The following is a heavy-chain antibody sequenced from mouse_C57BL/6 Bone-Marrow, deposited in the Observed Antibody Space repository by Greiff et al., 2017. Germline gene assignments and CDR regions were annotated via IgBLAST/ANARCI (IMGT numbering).Heavy chain of an antibody. CDR3: ARQNYDGYPFAY. D-gene: IGHD2-3*01. Sequence: EVNVVESGGGLVQPGGSLKLSCAASGFTFSDYGMAWVRQAPRKGPEWVAFISNLAYSIYYADTVTGRFTISRENAKNTLYLEMSSLRSEDTAMYYCARQNYDGYPFAYWGQGTLVTVSA. J-gene: IGHJ3*01. CDR2: ISNLAYSI. V-gene: IGHV5-15*01. CDR1: GFTFSDYG.